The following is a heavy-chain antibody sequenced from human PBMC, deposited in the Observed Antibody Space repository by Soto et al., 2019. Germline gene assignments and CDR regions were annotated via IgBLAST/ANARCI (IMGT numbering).Heavy chain of an antibody. D-gene: IGHD3-10*01. CDR1: GGSIGSSSYY. CDR2: IYYSGST. J-gene: IGHJ4*02. CDR3: VKDHGTAMVRGGLDS. Sequence: SETLSLTSTVSGGSIGSSSYYWGWIRQPPGKGLEWIGSIYYSGSTYYNPSLKSRVTISVDNSKNTLYLQMSSLRPEDTAVYYCVKDHGTAMVRGGLDSWGQGALVTVSS. V-gene: IGHV4-39*02.